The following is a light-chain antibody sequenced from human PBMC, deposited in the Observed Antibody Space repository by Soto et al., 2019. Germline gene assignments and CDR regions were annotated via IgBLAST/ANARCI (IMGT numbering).Light chain of an antibody. CDR2: GAS. V-gene: IGKV3-15*01. Sequence: HSRAAVSWSGEGCATRCCRACQSISDTLAWYQQKPGQAPRLLIYGASRRATGFPARFCCRGAGPHLTLTTGLVHPEDRVFDSCQHSAKLLWTFAQGTKVDIK. CDR1: QSISDT. J-gene: IGKJ1*01. CDR3: QHSAKLLWT.